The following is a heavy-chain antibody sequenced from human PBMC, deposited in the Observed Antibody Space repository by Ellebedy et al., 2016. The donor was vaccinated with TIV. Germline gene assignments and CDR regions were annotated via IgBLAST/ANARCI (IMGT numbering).Heavy chain of an antibody. V-gene: IGHV5-51*01. Sequence: KVSCKGSGYSFTSYWIGWVRQMTVKGVEWMGIIYPGDSDTRYSPSFQGQVTISADKSISTAYLQWSSLKASDTAMYYCARQGTGYCSGGSCWGNFDYWGQGTLVSVSS. CDR2: IYPGDSDT. CDR3: ARQGTGYCSGGSCWGNFDY. D-gene: IGHD2-15*01. CDR1: GYSFTSYW. J-gene: IGHJ4*02.